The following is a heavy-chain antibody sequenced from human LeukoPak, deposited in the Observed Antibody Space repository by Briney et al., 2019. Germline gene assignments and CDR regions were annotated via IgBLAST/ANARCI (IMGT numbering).Heavy chain of an antibody. V-gene: IGHV3-23*01. Sequence: PGGSLRLSCAASGFTFSSYGMTWVRQAPGKGLEWVSSISTSGGTTYYADSVKGRFTISRDNSKNTLYLQMNSLRAEDTAIYYCARGPGYDSSGMWFDPWGQGTLVTVSS. CDR2: ISTSGGTT. CDR1: GFTFSSYG. CDR3: ARGPGYDSSGMWFDP. D-gene: IGHD3-22*01. J-gene: IGHJ5*02.